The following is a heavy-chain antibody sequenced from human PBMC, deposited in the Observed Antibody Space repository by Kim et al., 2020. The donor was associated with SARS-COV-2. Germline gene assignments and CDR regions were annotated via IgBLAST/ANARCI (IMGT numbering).Heavy chain of an antibody. CDR3: ARDMVVAGPNCFDP. D-gene: IGHD2-15*01. Sequence: ADSVKGRFTNSRDNAKNTLYLQMNSLRAEDTAVYYCARDMVVAGPNCFDPWGQGTLVTVSS. J-gene: IGHJ5*02. V-gene: IGHV3-74*01.